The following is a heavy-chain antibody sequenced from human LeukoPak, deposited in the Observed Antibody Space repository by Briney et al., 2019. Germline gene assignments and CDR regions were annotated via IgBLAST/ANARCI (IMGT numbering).Heavy chain of an antibody. CDR2: MNPNSGNT. V-gene: IGHV1-8*01. CDR1: GYTFTSYD. J-gene: IGHJ5*02. CDR3: ARQYYYDSSGYLDWFDP. D-gene: IGHD3-22*01. Sequence: ASVKVSCTASGYTFTSYDINWVRQATGQGLEWMGWMNPNSGNTGYAQKFQGRDTMTRNTSISTAYMELSSLRSEDTAVYYCARQYYYDSSGYLDWFDPWGQGTLVTVSS.